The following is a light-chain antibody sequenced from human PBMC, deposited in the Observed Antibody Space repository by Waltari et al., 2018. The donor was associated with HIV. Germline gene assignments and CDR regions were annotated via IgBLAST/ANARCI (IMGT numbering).Light chain of an antibody. CDR3: QQYSTHYG. CDR2: RTS. J-gene: IGKJ2*01. CDR1: QNKDNW. V-gene: IGKV1-5*03. Sequence: DVQMTQSPSNLSASVGDTVVITCRGSQNKDNWLAWYHQRPGRAPKLLIYRTSVLESGVSSRFSGSGSGTEFTLTIRSLQPDDVGTYFCQQYSTHYGFGQGTRVE.